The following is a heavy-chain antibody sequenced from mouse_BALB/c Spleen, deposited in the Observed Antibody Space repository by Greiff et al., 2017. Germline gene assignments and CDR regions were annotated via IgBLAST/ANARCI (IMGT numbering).Heavy chain of an antibody. Sequence: VQLQQSGAELVRPGASVKLSCKASGYTFTSYWINWVKQRPGQGLEWIGNIYPSDSYTNYNQKFKDKATLTVDKSSSTAYMQLSSPTSEDSAVYDGTRWGDEDDWGQGTTLTVSS. CDR2: IYPSDSYT. D-gene: IGHD3-3*01. J-gene: IGHJ2*01. CDR1: GYTFTSYW. V-gene: IGHV1-69*02. CDR3: TRWGDEDD.